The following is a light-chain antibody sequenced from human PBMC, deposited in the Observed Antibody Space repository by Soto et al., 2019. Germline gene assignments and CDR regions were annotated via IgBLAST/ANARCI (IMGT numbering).Light chain of an antibody. CDR3: QQYGSSPPEVT. V-gene: IGKV3-20*01. CDR2: GAS. Sequence: EIVLTQSPGTLSLSPGERATLSCRASQSVSSSYLAWYQQKPGQAPRLLIYGASSRATGIPDRFSGSGSGTDLTLTISRLEPEDFAVYYCQQYGSSPPEVTFGGGTKVEIK. J-gene: IGKJ4*01. CDR1: QSVSSSY.